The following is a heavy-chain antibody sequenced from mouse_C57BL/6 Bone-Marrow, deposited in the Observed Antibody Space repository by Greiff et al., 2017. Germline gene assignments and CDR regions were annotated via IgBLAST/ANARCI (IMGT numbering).Heavy chain of an antibody. CDR1: GYTFTSYW. CDR3: AGVYYAPMDY. CDR2: IYPGSGST. D-gene: IGHD2-1*01. Sequence: VQLQQPGAELVKPGASVKMSCKASGYTFTSYWITWVKQRPGQGLEWIGDIYPGSGSTNYNEKFKSKATLTVDNSSRPAYMQLRSLTSEDSAVYYCAGVYYAPMDYWGQGTSVTVSS. V-gene: IGHV1-55*01. J-gene: IGHJ4*01.